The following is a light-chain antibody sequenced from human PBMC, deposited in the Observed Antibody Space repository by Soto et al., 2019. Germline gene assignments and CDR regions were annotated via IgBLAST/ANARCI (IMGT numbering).Light chain of an antibody. CDR2: AAS. Sequence: DIPMTQSPSSLSASVGDRVTITCRASQSISSYLDWYQQKPGKAPKVLIYAASGLQSGVPSRFSGSGSGTDFTLTISSLQPEDSATYYCQQSHTTPVTFGPGTKVEIK. CDR3: QQSHTTPVT. J-gene: IGKJ1*01. CDR1: QSISSY. V-gene: IGKV1-39*01.